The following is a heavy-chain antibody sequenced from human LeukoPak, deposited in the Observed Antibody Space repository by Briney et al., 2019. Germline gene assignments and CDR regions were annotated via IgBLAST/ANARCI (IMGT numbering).Heavy chain of an antibody. D-gene: IGHD6-13*01. CDR3: TRDRYSSSWYSSIFDY. CDR1: GFTFGDYA. V-gene: IGHV3-49*04. CDR2: IRSKAYGGTT. Sequence: GGSLRLSCTASGFTFGDYAMSWVRQAPGKGLEWVGFIRSKAYGGTTEYAASVKGRFTISRDDSKSIAYLQMNSLKTEDTAVYYCTRDRYSSSWYSSIFDYWGQGTLVTVSS. J-gene: IGHJ4*02.